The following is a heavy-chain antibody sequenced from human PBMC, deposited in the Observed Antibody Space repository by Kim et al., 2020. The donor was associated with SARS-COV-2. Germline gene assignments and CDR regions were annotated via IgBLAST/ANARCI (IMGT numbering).Heavy chain of an antibody. D-gene: IGHD2-21*01. CDR3: AKMVIMDGYNYFYYYAMDG. CDR2: ISGGAVNK. V-gene: IGHV3-23*01. CDR1: GFTFDTYA. J-gene: IGHJ6*02. Sequence: GGSLRLSCAASGFTFDTYAMSWVRQAPGKGLEWVAVISGGAVNKFYADSLRGRFTISRDNSKNTMYLQMNSLRDEDTALYYCAKMVIMDGYNYFYYYAMDGWGQGTTVSGSS.